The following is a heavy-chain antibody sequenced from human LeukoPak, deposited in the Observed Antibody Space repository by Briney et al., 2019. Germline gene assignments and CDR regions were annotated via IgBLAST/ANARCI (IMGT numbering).Heavy chain of an antibody. D-gene: IGHD4-17*01. CDR3: TTGTVTTLGY. J-gene: IGHJ4*02. CDR1: GGSFSGYY. CDR2: IKSKTDGGTT. V-gene: IGHV3-15*01. Sequence: ETLSLTCAVYGGSFSGYYWSWIRQPPGKGLEWVGRIKSKTDGGTTDDAAPVKGRFTISRDDSKNTLYLRMNSLKTEDTAVYYCTTGTVTTLGYWGQGTLVTVSS.